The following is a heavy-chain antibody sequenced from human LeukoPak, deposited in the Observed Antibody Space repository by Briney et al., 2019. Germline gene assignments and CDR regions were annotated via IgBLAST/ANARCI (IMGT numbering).Heavy chain of an antibody. CDR2: IYHSGST. CDR1: GGSISSGGYS. Sequence: PSQTLSLTCAVSGGSISSGGYSWSWIRQPPGKGLEWIGYIYHSGSTYYNPSLKSRVTISVDRSKNQFSLKLSSVTAADTAVYYCARVRGDYNWFDPWGQGTLVTVSS. CDR3: ARVRGDYNWFDP. D-gene: IGHD3-3*01. J-gene: IGHJ5*02. V-gene: IGHV4-30-2*01.